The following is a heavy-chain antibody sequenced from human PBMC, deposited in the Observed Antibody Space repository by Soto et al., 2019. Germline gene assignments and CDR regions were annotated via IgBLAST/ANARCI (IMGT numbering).Heavy chain of an antibody. CDR2: IIPILGIA. Sequence: QVQVVQSGAEVKKPGSSVKVSCKASGGTFSSYTISWVRQAPGQGLEWMGRIIPILGIANYAQKFQGRATITADKSTSTDYMEPSSLIFEDTAVYYWAGEGGGGFSDVWFDPWGQGTQVTVSS. CDR1: GGTFSSYT. J-gene: IGHJ5*02. CDR3: AGEGGGGFSDVWFDP. D-gene: IGHD5-18*01. V-gene: IGHV1-69*08.